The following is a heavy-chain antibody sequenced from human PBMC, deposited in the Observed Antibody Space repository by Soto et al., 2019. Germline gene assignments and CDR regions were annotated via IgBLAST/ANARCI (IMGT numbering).Heavy chain of an antibody. Sequence: GGSLRLSCTASGFPVRSNYMIWVRQAPGKGLEWVSVIYSGGTTYYADSVKGRFTISRDNSKNTLYLQMNSLRAEDTAVYYCARNGDSSDYRGWFDPWGQGTLVTVSS. J-gene: IGHJ5*02. CDR3: ARNGDSSDYRGWFDP. CDR1: GFPVRSNY. V-gene: IGHV3-66*01. D-gene: IGHD3-22*01. CDR2: IYSGGTT.